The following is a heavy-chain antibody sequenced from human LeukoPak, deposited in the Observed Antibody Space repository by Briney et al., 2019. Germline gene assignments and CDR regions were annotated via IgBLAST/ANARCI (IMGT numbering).Heavy chain of an antibody. V-gene: IGHV4-38-2*01. CDR2: ICHSVDT. J-gene: IGHJ4*02. CDR3: ARASGYCSSTSCYTDHDY. Sequence: SETLSLTCAVSGYSISSGYCWGWIRQPPGKGLEWIGSICHSVDTYYNPSLKSRVTISVDMYKNQFSLKLSSVTAADTAVYYCARASGYCSSTSCYTDHDYWGQGTLVTVSS. D-gene: IGHD2-2*02. CDR1: GYSISSGYC.